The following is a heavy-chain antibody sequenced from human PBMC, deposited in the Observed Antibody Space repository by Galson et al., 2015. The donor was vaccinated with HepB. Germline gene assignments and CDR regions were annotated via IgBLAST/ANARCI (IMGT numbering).Heavy chain of an antibody. CDR1: GYTFTSYG. CDR3: ARDEYSRFKRRHDGAFDI. D-gene: IGHD6-6*01. J-gene: IGHJ3*02. V-gene: IGHV1-18*01. CDR2: ISAYNGNT. Sequence: SVKVSCKASGYTFTSYGISWVRQAPGQGLEWMGWISAYNGNTNYAQKLQGRVTMTTDTSTSTAYMELRSLRSDDTAVYYCARDEYSRFKRRHDGAFDIWGQGTMVTVSS.